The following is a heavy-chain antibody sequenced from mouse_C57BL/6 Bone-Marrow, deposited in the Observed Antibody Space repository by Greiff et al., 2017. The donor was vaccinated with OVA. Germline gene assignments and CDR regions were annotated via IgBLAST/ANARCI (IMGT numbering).Heavy chain of an antibody. D-gene: IGHD1-1*01. CDR3: ARWGLLDWYFDV. V-gene: IGHV1-26*01. CDR2: INPNNGGT. J-gene: IGHJ1*03. CDR1: GYTFTDYY. Sequence: VQLQQSGPELVKPWASVKISCKASGYTFTDYYMNWVKQSHGKSLEWIGDINPNNGGTSYNQKFKGKATLTVDKSSSTAYMELRSLTSEDSAVYYCARWGLLDWYFDVWGTGTTVTVSS.